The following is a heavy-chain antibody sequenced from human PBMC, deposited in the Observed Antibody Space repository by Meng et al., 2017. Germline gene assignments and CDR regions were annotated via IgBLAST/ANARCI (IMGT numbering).Heavy chain of an antibody. CDR1: GFTFSSYA. D-gene: IGHD5-18*01. CDR3: AKDVSAMVTGIFDY. Sequence: GESLKISCAASGFTFSSYAMSWVRQAPGKGLEWVSAISGSGGSTYYADSVKGRFTISRDNSKNKLYLQMNSLRAEDTAVYYCAKDVSAMVTGIFDYWGQGTLVTVSS. J-gene: IGHJ4*02. CDR2: ISGSGGST. V-gene: IGHV3-23*01.